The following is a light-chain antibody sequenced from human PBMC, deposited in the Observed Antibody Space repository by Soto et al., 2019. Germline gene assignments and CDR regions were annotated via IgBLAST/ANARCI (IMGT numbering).Light chain of an antibody. CDR1: QVIGSS. CDR3: LQYWDYSWT. V-gene: IGKV1-17*01. J-gene: IGKJ1*01. Sequence: DIQMTQSPSSLSASLGDRVTITCRASQVIGSSFIGWYQQKVGRPPKRLIYATSTLQSGVPSRFSGSGYGTEFTLTISSLQPEDFATYYCLQYWDYSWTFGQGTKVEIK. CDR2: ATS.